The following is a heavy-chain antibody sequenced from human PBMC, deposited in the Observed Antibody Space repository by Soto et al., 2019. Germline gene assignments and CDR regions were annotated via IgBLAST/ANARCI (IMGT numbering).Heavy chain of an antibody. J-gene: IGHJ6*03. V-gene: IGHV3-49*03. CDR3: TRDVSLDYGDYGVYYYYYMDV. CDR1: GFTFGDYA. D-gene: IGHD4-17*01. CDR2: IRSKAYAGTT. Sequence: GGSLRLSCTASGFTFGDYAMSWFRQAPGKGLEWVGFIRSKAYAGTTEYAASVKGRFTISRDDSKSIAYLQMNSLKTEDTAVYYCTRDVSLDYGDYGVYYYYYMDVWGKGTTVTVSS.